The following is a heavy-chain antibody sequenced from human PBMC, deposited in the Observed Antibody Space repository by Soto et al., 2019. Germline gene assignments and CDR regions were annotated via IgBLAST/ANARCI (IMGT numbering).Heavy chain of an antibody. D-gene: IGHD3-10*01. CDR2: ISSSSSTI. J-gene: IGHJ3*02. CDR3: ARDSLLLLWFGELGAFDI. Sequence: GGSLRLSCAASGFTFSSYSMNWVRQAPGKGLEWVSYISSSSSTIYYADPVKGRFTISRDNAKNSLYLQMNSLRDEDTAVYYCARDSLLLLWFGELGAFDIWGQGTMVTVSS. V-gene: IGHV3-48*02. CDR1: GFTFSSYS.